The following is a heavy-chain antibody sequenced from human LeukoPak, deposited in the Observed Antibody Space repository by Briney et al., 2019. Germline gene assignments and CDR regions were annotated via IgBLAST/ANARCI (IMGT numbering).Heavy chain of an antibody. D-gene: IGHD3-3*01. J-gene: IGHJ4*02. CDR3: ARVNDFWSGSRRGYFDY. CDR1: GYTFTSYD. Sequence: ASVKVSCKASGYTFTSYDINWVRQATGQGLEWMGWMNPNSGNTGYAQKFQGRVTMTRNTSISTAYMELSSLRSEDTAVYYCARVNDFWSGSRRGYFDYWGQGTLVTVSS. V-gene: IGHV1-8*01. CDR2: MNPNSGNT.